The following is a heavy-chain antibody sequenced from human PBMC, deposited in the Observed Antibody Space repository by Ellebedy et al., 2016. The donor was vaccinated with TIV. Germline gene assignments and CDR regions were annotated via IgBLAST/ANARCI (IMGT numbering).Heavy chain of an antibody. CDR2: ISYDGSNK. CDR1: GFTFSSYG. J-gene: IGHJ4*02. V-gene: IGHV3-30*18. D-gene: IGHD3-10*01. Sequence: GESLKISXAASGFTFSSYGMHWVRQAPGKGLEWVAVISYDGSNKYYADSVKGRFTISRDNSKNTLYLQMNSLRAEDTAVYYCAKVMVRGVMDGRGGDWGQGTLVTVSS. CDR3: AKVMVRGVMDGRGGD.